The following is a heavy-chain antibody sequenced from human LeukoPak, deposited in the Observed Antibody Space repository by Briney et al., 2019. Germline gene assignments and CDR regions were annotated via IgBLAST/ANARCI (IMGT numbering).Heavy chain of an antibody. V-gene: IGHV4-59*08. Sequence: SETLSLTCTVSGGSISSYYWSWIRQPPGKGLEWIGYIYYSGSTNCNPSLKSRVTISVDTSKNQFSLKLSSVTAADTAVYYCARSYSSSWYQTSTYYYYYGMDVWGQGTTVTVSS. D-gene: IGHD6-13*01. CDR2: IYYSGST. CDR3: ARSYSSSWYQTSTYYYYYGMDV. CDR1: GGSISSYY. J-gene: IGHJ6*02.